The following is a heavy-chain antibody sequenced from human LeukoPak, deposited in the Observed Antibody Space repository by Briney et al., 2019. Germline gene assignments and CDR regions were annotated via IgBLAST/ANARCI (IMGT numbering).Heavy chain of an antibody. Sequence: GGSLRLSCAASGFTFSSYAMSWVRQAPGKGLEWVSANSGSGGSTYYADSVKGRFTISRDNSKSTLYLQMNSLRAEDTAVYYCAKDIVVVPAAILGRSYYYYGMDVWGKGTTVTVSS. D-gene: IGHD2-2*01. V-gene: IGHV3-23*01. J-gene: IGHJ6*04. CDR3: AKDIVVVPAAILGRSYYYYGMDV. CDR1: GFTFSSYA. CDR2: NSGSGGST.